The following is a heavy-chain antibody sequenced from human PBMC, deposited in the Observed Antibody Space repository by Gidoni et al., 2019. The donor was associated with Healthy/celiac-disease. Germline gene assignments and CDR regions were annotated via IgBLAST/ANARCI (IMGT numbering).Heavy chain of an antibody. CDR1: GGSFSGYY. V-gene: IGHV4-34*01. CDR2: INHSGST. J-gene: IGHJ4*02. D-gene: IGHD2-15*01. Sequence: QVQLQQWGAGLLKPSETLSLTCAVYGGSFSGYYWSWFRPPPGKGREWIGEINHSGSTNDNPSLKSRVTISVDTPKNQFSLKLSSVTAADTAVYYCARLGYCSGGSCYSGFDYWGQGTLVTVSS. CDR3: ARLGYCSGGSCYSGFDY.